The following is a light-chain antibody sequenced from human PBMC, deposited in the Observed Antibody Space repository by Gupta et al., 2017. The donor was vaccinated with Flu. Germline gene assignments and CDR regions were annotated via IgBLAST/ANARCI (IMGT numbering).Light chain of an antibody. V-gene: IGLV3-1*01. J-gene: IGLJ1*01. CDR3: QAWDSSTYV. CDR2: QDT. Sequence: SYELTQAPSVSVSPGQTASIPCSGDKLGDKYASWYQQKPGQSPVLVIYQDTERPSGIPERFSGSNSGNTATLTISGTQARDEADYYCQAWDSSTYVFGTGTKVTVL. CDR1: KLGDKY.